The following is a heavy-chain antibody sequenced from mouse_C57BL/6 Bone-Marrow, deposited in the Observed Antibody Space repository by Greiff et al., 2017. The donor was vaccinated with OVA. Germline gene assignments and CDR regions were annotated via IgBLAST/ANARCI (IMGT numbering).Heavy chain of an antibody. V-gene: IGHV5-17*01. D-gene: IGHD2-1*01. CDR3: ARSIYYGTPYAIDY. J-gene: IGHJ4*01. CDR1: GFTFSDYG. CDR2: ISSGSSTI. Sequence: EVKLMESGGGLVKPGGSLKLSCAASGFTFSDYGKHWVRQAPEKGLEWVAYISSGSSTIYYADTVKGRFTISRDNAKNTLFLQMTRLRSEDTAMYYCARSIYYGTPYAIDYWGQGTSVTVSS.